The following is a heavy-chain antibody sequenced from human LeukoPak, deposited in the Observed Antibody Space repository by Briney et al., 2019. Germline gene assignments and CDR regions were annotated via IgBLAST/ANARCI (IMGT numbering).Heavy chain of an antibody. CDR1: GFTFNNYA. J-gene: IGHJ4*02. CDR2: ISYDGSNI. V-gene: IGHV3-30-3*01. D-gene: IGHD6-13*01. Sequence: GGSLRLSCAASGFTFNNYAMHWVRQAPGKGLEWVAVISYDGSNIFYADSVKGRFTISRDSSKNTLYLQMNSLRGEDTAVYYCARDRGIAAAGFDYWGQGTLVTVSS. CDR3: ARDRGIAAAGFDY.